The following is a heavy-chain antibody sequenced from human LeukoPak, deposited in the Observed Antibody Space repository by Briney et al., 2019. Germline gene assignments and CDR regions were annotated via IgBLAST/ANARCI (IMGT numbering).Heavy chain of an antibody. V-gene: IGHV3-30*02. D-gene: IGHD6-19*01. CDR3: AKDIAVSDSYFDY. CDR1: GFDFSNNG. CDR2: IRYDAANQ. Sequence: PGGSLRLSCGASGFDFSNNGMHWVRQAPGKGPEWVAFIRYDAANQYYADSVKGRFTISRDNSKNTLYLEMDSLRSEDTAIYHCAKDIAVSDSYFDYWGQGTLVTVTS. J-gene: IGHJ4*02.